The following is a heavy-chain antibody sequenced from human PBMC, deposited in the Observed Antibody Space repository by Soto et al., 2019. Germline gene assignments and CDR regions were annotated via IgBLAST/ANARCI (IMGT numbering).Heavy chain of an antibody. D-gene: IGHD3-9*01. Sequence: QLQLQESGPGLVKPSETLSLTCTVFGGSISNNDYYWGWIRQPPGKGLEWIGSISYGVNTYYNPSLESRVTISVDTSKNQFTLSLRSVNAADTAVYYCATQRMAGLVSPFDYWGQGTLGTVTS. CDR3: ATQRMAGLVSPFDY. CDR1: GGSISNNDYY. J-gene: IGHJ4*02. V-gene: IGHV4-39*01. CDR2: ISYGVNT.